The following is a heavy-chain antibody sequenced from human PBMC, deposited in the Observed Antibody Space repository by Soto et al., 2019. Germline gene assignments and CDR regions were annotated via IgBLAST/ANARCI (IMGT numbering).Heavy chain of an antibody. CDR1: EFIFGTFA. CDR3: ARDVGPVTIFGEALSGYFDF. D-gene: IGHD3-3*01. V-gene: IGHV3-23*01. J-gene: IGHJ4*02. Sequence: EVQLLESGGGLVQPGGSLRLSCAASEFIFGTFAMSWVRQSPRKGLEWVSSISGDGDDVYYSDSVKGRFTISRDNAKDSLSLQMNSLRGEDTAFYYCARDVGPVTIFGEALSGYFDFWGQGTLVTVSS. CDR2: ISGDGDDV.